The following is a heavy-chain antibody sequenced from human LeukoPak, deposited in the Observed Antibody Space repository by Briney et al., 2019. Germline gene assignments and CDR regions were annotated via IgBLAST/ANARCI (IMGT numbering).Heavy chain of an antibody. J-gene: IGHJ4*01. CDR2: MNPNSGDR. V-gene: IGHV1-2*02. CDR1: GYTFTAYY. CDR3: VRPPPAMIPLDY. D-gene: IGHD2-2*01. Sequence: ASVKVSCKTSGYTFTAYYLHWVRQAPGQGLEWMGWMNPNSGDRNSAQKFQGRVTMTRDTSITTIYMELSSLRSDDTAVYYCVRPPPAMIPLDYGGNGPLLIFSS.